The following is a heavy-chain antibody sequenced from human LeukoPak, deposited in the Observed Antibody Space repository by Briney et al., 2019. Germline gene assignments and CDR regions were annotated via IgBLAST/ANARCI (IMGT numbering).Heavy chain of an antibody. Sequence: GGSLRLSCAASGFTFSSYAMSWVRQAPGKGLEWVSAISGSGGSTYYADSVKGRFTISRDNSKNTLYLQMNSLRAEDTAVYYCAKPRPGYSSGWYIFGDWGQGTLVTVSS. CDR2: ISGSGGST. D-gene: IGHD6-19*01. CDR3: AKPRPGYSSGWYIFGD. V-gene: IGHV3-23*01. CDR1: GFTFSSYA. J-gene: IGHJ4*02.